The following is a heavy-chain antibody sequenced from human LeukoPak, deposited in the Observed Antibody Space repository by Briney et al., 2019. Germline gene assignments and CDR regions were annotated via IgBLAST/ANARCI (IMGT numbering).Heavy chain of an antibody. CDR3: ARPSGYSSGWYVNWYFDL. D-gene: IGHD6-19*01. Sequence: GGSLRLSCAASGFTFSSYSMNWVRQAPGKGLEWVSSISSSSSYIYCADSVKGRFTISRDNAKNSLYLQMNSLRAEDTAVYYCARPSGYSSGWYVNWYFDLWGRGTLVTVSS. CDR2: ISSSSSYI. J-gene: IGHJ2*01. V-gene: IGHV3-21*01. CDR1: GFTFSSYS.